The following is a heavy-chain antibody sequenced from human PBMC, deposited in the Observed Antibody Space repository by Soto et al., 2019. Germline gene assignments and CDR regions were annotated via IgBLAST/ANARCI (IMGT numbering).Heavy chain of an antibody. V-gene: IGHV4-59*03. D-gene: IGHD5-12*01. J-gene: IGHJ5*02. CDR3: ARFTYKSGFNWFDP. CDR1: GASINSDY. Sequence: SETLSLTCTDSGASINSDYCTFGRHSPGKGLEWIGYIYHMGGTDYNPSLKSRVTISIDKSKNQFSLNLRSVTAADTAVYFCARFTYKSGFNWFDPWGQGTQVTVSS. CDR2: IYHMGGT.